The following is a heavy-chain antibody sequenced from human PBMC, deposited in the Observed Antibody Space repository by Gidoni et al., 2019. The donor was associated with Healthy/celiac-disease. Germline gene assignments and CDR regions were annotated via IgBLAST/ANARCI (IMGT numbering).Heavy chain of an antibody. V-gene: IGHV4-31*03. J-gene: IGHJ4*02. CDR2: IYYSGST. D-gene: IGHD3-16*01. CDR3: ARDRGEEYLFDY. CDR1: GGSISSGGYY. Sequence: QVQLQESGPGLVKPSQTLSLTCTVSGGSISSGGYYWSWIRQHPGKGLEWIGYIYYSGSTYYNPSLKSRVTISVYTSKNQFSLKLSSVTAADTAVYYCARDRGEEYLFDYWGQGTLVTVSS.